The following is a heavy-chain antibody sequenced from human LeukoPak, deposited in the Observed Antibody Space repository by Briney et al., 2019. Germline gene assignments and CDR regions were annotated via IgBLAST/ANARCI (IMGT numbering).Heavy chain of an antibody. J-gene: IGHJ4*02. V-gene: IGHV3-43D*03. CDR2: ISWDGGSI. CDR3: APITMVRGVTTFDY. D-gene: IGHD3-10*01. Sequence: GGSLRLSCAASGFSFGDYAMHWVRQVPGKGLEWASLISWDGGSIHYADSVKGRFTISRDNSKNTLYLQMNSLRAEDTAVYYCAPITMVRGVTTFDYWGQGTLVTVSS. CDR1: GFSFGDYA.